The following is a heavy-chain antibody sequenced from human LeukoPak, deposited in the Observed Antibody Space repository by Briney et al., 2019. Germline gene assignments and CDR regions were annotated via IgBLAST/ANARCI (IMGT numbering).Heavy chain of an antibody. CDR3: AKDSLTQLLWFGELIGGNWFDP. Sequence: GGSLRLSCAASGFTFSSYGMHWVRQAPGKGLEWVAVISYDGSNKYYADSVKGRFTISRDNSKNTLYLQMNSLRAEDTAVYYCAKDSLTQLLWFGELIGGNWFDPWGQGTLVTVSS. V-gene: IGHV3-30*18. CDR1: GFTFSSYG. J-gene: IGHJ5*02. CDR2: ISYDGSNK. D-gene: IGHD3-10*01.